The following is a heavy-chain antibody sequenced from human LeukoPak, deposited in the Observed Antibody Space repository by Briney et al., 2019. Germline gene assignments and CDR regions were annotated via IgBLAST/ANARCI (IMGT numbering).Heavy chain of an antibody. CDR3: ARGFSSWSEMNYYYYYYMDV. V-gene: IGHV4-4*02. Sequence: PSGTLSLTCAVSGGSISSSNWWSWVRQPPGKGLEWIGEIYHSGSTNYNPSLKSRVTISVDKSKNQFSLKLSSVTAADTAVYYCARGFSSWSEMNYYYYYYMDVWGKGTTVTISS. D-gene: IGHD6-13*01. J-gene: IGHJ6*03. CDR1: GGSISSSNW. CDR2: IYHSGST.